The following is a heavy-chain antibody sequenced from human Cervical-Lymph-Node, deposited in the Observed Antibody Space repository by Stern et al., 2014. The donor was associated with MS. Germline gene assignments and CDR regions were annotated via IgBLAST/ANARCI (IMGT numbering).Heavy chain of an antibody. V-gene: IGHV5-51*01. CDR3: ARQEGSRHYGLDV. CDR2: IYPGDSDI. CDR1: GYSFPAYW. J-gene: IGHJ6*02. Sequence: EVQLVESGAAVKKSGESLKISCKGSGYSFPAYWIGWVRQMPGKGLEWMGIIYPGDSDIRYSPAFQGQVTISADKSTRTAYLQWSSLKASDTAMYYCARQEGSRHYGLDVWGQGTTVTVSS. D-gene: IGHD6-6*01.